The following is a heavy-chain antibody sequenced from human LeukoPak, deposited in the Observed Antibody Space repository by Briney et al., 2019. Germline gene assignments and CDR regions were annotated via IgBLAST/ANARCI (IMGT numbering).Heavy chain of an antibody. CDR2: IFASGST. Sequence: SETLSLTCTVSGGSISGNSCSWIRQPAGKGLEWIGHIFASGSTNYNPSLRSRLTMSVDTSKNQFSLKLTSVTAADTAVYYCARGSREMAIIFDYWGQGTLVTVSS. CDR3: ARGSREMAIIFDY. J-gene: IGHJ4*02. CDR1: GGSISGNS. D-gene: IGHD5-24*01. V-gene: IGHV4-4*07.